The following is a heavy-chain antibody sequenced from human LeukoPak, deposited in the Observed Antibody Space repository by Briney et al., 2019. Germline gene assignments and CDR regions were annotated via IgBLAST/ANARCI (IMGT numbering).Heavy chain of an antibody. CDR2: INSDGSNT. J-gene: IGHJ6*02. Sequence: GGSLRLSCAASGFTFSSYWVPWVRQAPGKGLVWVSRINSDGSNTNYADSVKGGFTISRDNAKNTLYLQMNSLRAEDTAVYYCARTGLSTGNYYYGMDVWGQGTTVTVSS. V-gene: IGHV3-74*01. D-gene: IGHD1-14*01. CDR1: GFTFSSYW. CDR3: ARTGLSTGNYYYGMDV.